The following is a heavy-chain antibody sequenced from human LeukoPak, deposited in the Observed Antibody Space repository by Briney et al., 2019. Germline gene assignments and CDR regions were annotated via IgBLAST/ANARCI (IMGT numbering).Heavy chain of an antibody. CDR1: GFSFSDSW. D-gene: IGHD5-12*01. Sequence: GSLRLSCVASGFSFSDSWMGWVRQAPGKGLEWVADIKKDGSVKYYVDSVEGRFTISRDNAKNSLYLQMNSLRAEDTAVYYCERIYGGYDFYYYGMDVWGQGTTVTVSS. V-gene: IGHV3-7*01. CDR3: ERIYGGYDFYYYGMDV. J-gene: IGHJ6*02. CDR2: IKKDGSVK.